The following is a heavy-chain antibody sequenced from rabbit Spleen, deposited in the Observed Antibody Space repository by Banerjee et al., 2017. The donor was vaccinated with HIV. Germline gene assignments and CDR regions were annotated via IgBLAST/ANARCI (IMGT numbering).Heavy chain of an antibody. CDR1: GFTLNNYW. J-gene: IGHJ4*01. CDR2: IDPIFGTT. V-gene: IGHV1S7*01. CDR3: VRDGDGTNVFWYFNF. Sequence: QLVESGGGLVQPGGSLKLSCKASGFTLNNYWMSWVRQAPGKGLEWIGYIDPIFGTTHYASWVNGRFTISSDNAQNTVDLQLNSLTAADTATYFCVRDGDGTNVFWYFNFWGPGTLVTVS. D-gene: IGHD7-1*01.